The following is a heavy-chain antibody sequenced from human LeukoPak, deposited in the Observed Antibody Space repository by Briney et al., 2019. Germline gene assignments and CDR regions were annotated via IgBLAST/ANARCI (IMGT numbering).Heavy chain of an antibody. J-gene: IGHJ6*02. CDR1: GFTFSSYA. D-gene: IGHD6-25*01. V-gene: IGHV3-23*01. CDR2: ISGSGGST. Sequence: GGSLRLSCAASGFTFSSYAMSWVRQAPGKGLEWVSAISGSGGSTYYADSVKGRFTISRDNSKNTLYLQMNSLRAEDTAVYYCARDPRSGRLGYYGMDVWGQGTTVTVSS. CDR3: ARDPRSGRLGYYGMDV.